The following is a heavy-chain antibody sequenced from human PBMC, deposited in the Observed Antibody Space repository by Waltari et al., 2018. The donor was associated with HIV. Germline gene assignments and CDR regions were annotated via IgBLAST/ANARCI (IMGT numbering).Heavy chain of an antibody. D-gene: IGHD3-10*01. Sequence: QVQLQQWGAGLLKPSEPLSLTSAVSGGSFSGHYWRWIRQPPGKGLEWIGEINNSGSTNYNPSLKSRVTISVDTSKNQFSLKLSSVTAADTAVYYCARGGEWVYFDYWGQGTLVTVSS. J-gene: IGHJ4*02. CDR2: INNSGST. CDR3: ARGGEWVYFDY. V-gene: IGHV4-34*01. CDR1: GGSFSGHY.